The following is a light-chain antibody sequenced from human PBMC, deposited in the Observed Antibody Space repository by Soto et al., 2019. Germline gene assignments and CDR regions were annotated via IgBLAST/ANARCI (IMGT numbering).Light chain of an antibody. Sequence: EIVLTQSPGTLSLSPGERATLSCRASQSVSSSYLAWYQQKPGRAPRLLIYGASSRATGIPDRFSGSGSGTDFTLTISRLEPEDFAVYYCQQYGSSPPWTFGQGTKVEIE. CDR1: QSVSSSY. V-gene: IGKV3-20*01. CDR3: QQYGSSPPWT. CDR2: GAS. J-gene: IGKJ1*01.